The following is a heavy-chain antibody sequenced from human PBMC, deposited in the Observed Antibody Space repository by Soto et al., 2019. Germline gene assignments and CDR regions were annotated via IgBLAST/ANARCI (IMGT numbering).Heavy chain of an antibody. D-gene: IGHD6-13*01. V-gene: IGHV3-33*01. CDR2: IWYDGSNK. CDR3: ARDQSLGSSWYYYYYYGMEV. Sequence: GGSLRLSCAASGFTFSSYGMHWVRQAPGKGLEWVAVIWYDGSNKYYADSVKGRFTISRDNSKNTLYLQMNSLRAEDTAVYYCARDQSLGSSWYYYYYYGMEVWGQGTTVTVFS. J-gene: IGHJ6*02. CDR1: GFTFSSYG.